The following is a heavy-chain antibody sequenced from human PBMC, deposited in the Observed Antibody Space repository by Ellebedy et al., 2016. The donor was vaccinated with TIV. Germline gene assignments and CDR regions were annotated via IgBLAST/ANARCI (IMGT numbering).Heavy chain of an antibody. CDR3: ARDNGETGYSHDAFDI. V-gene: IGHV1-2*02. CDR2: INPNSGGT. Sequence: ASVKVSCKASGYTFTGYYMHWVRQAPGQGLEWMGWINPNSGGTNYAQKLQGRVTMTTDTSTSTAYMELRSLRSEDTAVYYCARDNGETGYSHDAFDIWGQGTMVTVSS. CDR1: GYTFTGYY. J-gene: IGHJ3*02. D-gene: IGHD3-9*01.